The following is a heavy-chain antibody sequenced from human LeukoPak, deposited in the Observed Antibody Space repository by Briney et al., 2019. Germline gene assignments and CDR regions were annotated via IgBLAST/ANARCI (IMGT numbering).Heavy chain of an antibody. Sequence: SGTLSLTCSVSGGSLSSNNWWTWVRQPPGKGLEWIGRIYTSGSTNYNPSLKSRVTISVDTSKNQFSLKLSSVTAADTAVYYCVRHYVFVYGGSSFDYWGQGTLVTVSS. CDR3: VRHYVFVYGGSSFDY. D-gene: IGHD2-8*01. CDR1: GGSLSSNNW. J-gene: IGHJ4*02. CDR2: IYTSGST. V-gene: IGHV4-4*02.